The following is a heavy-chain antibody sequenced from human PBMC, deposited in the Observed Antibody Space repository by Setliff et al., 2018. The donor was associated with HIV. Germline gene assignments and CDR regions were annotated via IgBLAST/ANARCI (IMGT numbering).Heavy chain of an antibody. CDR3: AREPSPSQWQPLYFDV. CDR2: IYTSGIT. CDR1: GASTNAYF. J-gene: IGHJ4*02. D-gene: IGHD6-19*01. V-gene: IGHV4-4*07. Sequence: SETLSLTCNVSGASTNAYFLSWVRHPAGKGLEWIGHIYTSGITNHNPSLKSRVTMSFDTSKEQFSLRLRSVTAADTAIYYCAREPSPSQWQPLYFDVWGRGILVTVSS.